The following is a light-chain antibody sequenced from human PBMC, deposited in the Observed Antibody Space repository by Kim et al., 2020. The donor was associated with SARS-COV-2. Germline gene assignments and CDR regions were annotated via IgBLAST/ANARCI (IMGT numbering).Light chain of an antibody. J-gene: IGLJ2*01. CDR3: QAWDSSTAVV. Sequence: VSPGQTASITCSGDKLGHKYTSWYQQKPGQAPVLLMYQDTKRPSGIPERFSGSNSGNTATLTISGTQAMDEADYYCQAWDSSTAVVFGGGTQLTVL. V-gene: IGLV3-1*01. CDR2: QDT. CDR1: KLGHKY.